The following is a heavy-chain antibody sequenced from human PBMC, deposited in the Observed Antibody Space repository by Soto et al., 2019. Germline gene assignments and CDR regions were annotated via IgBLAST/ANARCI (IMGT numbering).Heavy chain of an antibody. CDR2: IYYSGST. CDR1: GGSISPYY. D-gene: IGHD7-27*01. CDR3: ARRGDWGSDEFDY. J-gene: IGHJ4*02. Sequence: QVQLQESGPGLVKPSETLSLTCTVSGGSISPYYWSWIRQPPGKGLEWIGYIYYSGSTSYNPSLKSRVTIAVATSKNQFSLNLSSMTATDTAVYYGARRGDWGSDEFDYWGQGTLVTVSS. V-gene: IGHV4-59*08.